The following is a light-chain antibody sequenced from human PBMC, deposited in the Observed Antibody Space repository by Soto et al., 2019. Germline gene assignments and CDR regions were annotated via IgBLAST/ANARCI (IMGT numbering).Light chain of an antibody. J-gene: IGKJ2*01. CDR2: AAS. Sequence: DIQMTQSPSSLSASVGDRVTITCRASQSISSYLSWYQQKPGKAPKLLIYAASSLQSGVPLMFSGSGYGTDFTLTISSLQPEDFATYYCQPSYSTPHTVGQGTKLEIE. CDR3: QPSYSTPHT. V-gene: IGKV1-39*01. CDR1: QSISSY.